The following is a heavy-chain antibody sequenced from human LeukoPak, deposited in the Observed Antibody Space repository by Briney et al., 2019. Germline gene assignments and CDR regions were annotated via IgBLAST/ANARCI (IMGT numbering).Heavy chain of an antibody. CDR2: IIPLFRTS. V-gene: IGHV1-69*05. CDR3: STSVPGYSSGWYS. Sequence: AASVKVSCKASGGTFSNCAISWVRQAPGQGLEWMGGIIPLFRTSDYPQKFQGRVTVTTDESTSTAYMELSSLRFEDTAVYYCSTSVPGYSSGWYSWGQGTLVTVSS. J-gene: IGHJ4*02. CDR1: GGTFSNCA. D-gene: IGHD6-19*01.